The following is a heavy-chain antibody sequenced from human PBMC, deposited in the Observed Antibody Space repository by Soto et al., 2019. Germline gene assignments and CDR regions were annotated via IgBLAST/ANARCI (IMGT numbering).Heavy chain of an antibody. Sequence: QTLSLTCSLPGDRVSPTNVAWNWIRQSPSRGLEWLGRTYYRSKWSNGYALSVNSRLTIKPDTSKNQFSLQLNSVTPDDTDVYYCARSGPGGYIDYWGQGILVTDSS. CDR1: GDRVSPTNVA. CDR3: ARSGPGGYIDY. V-gene: IGHV6-1*01. J-gene: IGHJ4*02. D-gene: IGHD3-16*02. CDR2: TYYRSKWSN.